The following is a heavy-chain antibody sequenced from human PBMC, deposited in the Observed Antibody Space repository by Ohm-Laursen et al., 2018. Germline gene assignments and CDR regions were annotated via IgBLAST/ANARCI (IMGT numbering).Heavy chain of an antibody. D-gene: IGHD4-23*01. CDR2: ISAHNGNT. Sequence: ASVKVSCKASGYTFTSYDISWVRQAPGQGLEWMGWISAHNGNTKYAQKLQGRVTMTTDTSTSTAYMELRSLISDDTAVYYCAREGLYGGNPDDAFDIWGQGTMVTVSS. V-gene: IGHV1-18*01. J-gene: IGHJ3*02. CDR3: AREGLYGGNPDDAFDI. CDR1: GYTFTSYD.